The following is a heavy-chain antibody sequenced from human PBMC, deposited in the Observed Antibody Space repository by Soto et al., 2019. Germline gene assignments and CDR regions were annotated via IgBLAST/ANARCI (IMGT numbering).Heavy chain of an antibody. Sequence: LETLSLTCAFYGWSFSGYYWSWIRQPPGKGLEWIGEINHSGSTNYNPSLKSRVTISVDTSKNQFSLKLSSVTAADTAVYYCARGRRTYYDFWSGYSSYWGQGTLVTVSS. CDR1: GWSFSGYY. CDR3: ARGRRTYYDFWSGYSSY. CDR2: INHSGST. V-gene: IGHV4-34*01. J-gene: IGHJ4*02. D-gene: IGHD3-3*01.